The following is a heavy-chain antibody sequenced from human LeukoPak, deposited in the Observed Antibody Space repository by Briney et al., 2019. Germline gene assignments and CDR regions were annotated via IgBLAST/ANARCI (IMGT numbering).Heavy chain of an antibody. V-gene: IGHV4-34*01. Sequence: SETLSLTCAVYGGSFSGYYWSWIRQPPGKGLEWIGEINHSGSTNYNPSLKSRVTISVDTSKNQFSLNLRSVSAADTAIYYCARDLRSGSPEYWGPGTLVTVSS. CDR2: INHSGST. J-gene: IGHJ4*02. D-gene: IGHD5-12*01. CDR3: ARDLRSGSPEY. CDR1: GGSFSGYY.